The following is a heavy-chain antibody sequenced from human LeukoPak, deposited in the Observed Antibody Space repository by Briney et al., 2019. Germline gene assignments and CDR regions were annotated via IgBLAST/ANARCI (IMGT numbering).Heavy chain of an antibody. D-gene: IGHD6-13*01. CDR1: GFTFDDYG. J-gene: IGHJ4*02. CDR2: INWNGGST. CDR3: ARDPYSSSWFDY. V-gene: IGHV3-20*04. Sequence: PGGSLRLSCAASGFTFDDYGMSWVRPAPGKGLEWVSGINWNGGSTGYADSVKGRFTISRDNARNSLYLQMNSLRAEDTALYYCARDPYSSSWFDYWGQGTLVTVSS.